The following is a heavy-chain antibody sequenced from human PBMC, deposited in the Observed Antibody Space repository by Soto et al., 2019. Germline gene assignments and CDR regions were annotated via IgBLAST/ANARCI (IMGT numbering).Heavy chain of an antibody. Sequence: QVQLQQWGAGLLKPSETLSLTCAVYGGAFSNYYWSWIRQPPGKGLEWIGEIDRNGGTSYDPSLQSRVNISIETSQKPVSLTLTPVTAAHTAIHYRAGGSPSARELPFYWGQGDLGTVSS. CDR3: AGGSPSARELPFY. CDR2: IDRNGGT. D-gene: IGHD1-26*01. V-gene: IGHV4-34*01. J-gene: IGHJ4*02. CDR1: GGAFSNYY.